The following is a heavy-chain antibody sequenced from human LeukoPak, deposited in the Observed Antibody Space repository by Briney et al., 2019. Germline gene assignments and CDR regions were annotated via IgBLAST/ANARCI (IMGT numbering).Heavy chain of an antibody. CDR3: ASQGGLLWFGELSGGMDV. CDR1: GFTFNSYA. Sequence: GRSLRLSCAASGFTFNSYAMNWVRQAPGKGLEWVAFISYDGSNKYYADSVKGRFTISRDNSKNTLYLQMNSLRAEDTAVYYCASQGGLLWFGELSGGMDVWGQGTTVTVSS. V-gene: IGHV3-30-3*01. CDR2: ISYDGSNK. D-gene: IGHD3-10*01. J-gene: IGHJ6*02.